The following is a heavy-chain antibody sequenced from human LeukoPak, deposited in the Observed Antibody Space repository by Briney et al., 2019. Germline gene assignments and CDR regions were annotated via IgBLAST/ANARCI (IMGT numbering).Heavy chain of an antibody. CDR3: ARDLAAGGTYPHY. CDR2: IGNDESDT. D-gene: IGHD6-13*01. V-gene: IGHV3-74*01. CDR1: GLTFSGYW. J-gene: IGHJ4*02. Sequence: GGSLRLSCAASGLTFSGYWVHWVRQAPGKGLVWVARIGNDESDTIYADAVKGRFTMSRDNAKNTVHLQMNSLRAEDTAVYYCARDLAAGGTYPHYWGQGTLVTVSS.